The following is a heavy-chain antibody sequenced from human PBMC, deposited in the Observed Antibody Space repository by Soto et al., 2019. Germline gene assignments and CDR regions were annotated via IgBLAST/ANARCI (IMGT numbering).Heavy chain of an antibody. V-gene: IGHV1-3*01. D-gene: IGHD2-2*01. Sequence: ASVKVSCKASGYTFTSYAMHWVRQAPGQRLEWMGWINAGNGNTKYSQKFQGRVTITRDTSASTAYMELSSLRSEDTAVYYCGRDRLGYCISTSCPGYYYGMAVWGQGTTVTVSS. CDR2: INAGNGNT. CDR3: GRDRLGYCISTSCPGYYYGMAV. CDR1: GYTFTSYA. J-gene: IGHJ6*02.